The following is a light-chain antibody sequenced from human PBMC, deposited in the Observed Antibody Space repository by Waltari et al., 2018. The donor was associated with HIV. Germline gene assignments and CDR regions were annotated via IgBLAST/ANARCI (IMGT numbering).Light chain of an antibody. J-gene: IGLJ3*02. CDR2: EVS. CDR1: SRDVGSYYL. CDR3: AAWDDSLSGPV. V-gene: IGLV2-23*02. Sequence: QSALTQPASVSGSPGQSITISCTGTSRDVGSYYLVSWYQQHPGKAPKLMIYEVSKRPSGVSNRFSGSKSGNTASLTISGLRSEDEADYYCAAWDDSLSGPVFGGGTKLTVL.